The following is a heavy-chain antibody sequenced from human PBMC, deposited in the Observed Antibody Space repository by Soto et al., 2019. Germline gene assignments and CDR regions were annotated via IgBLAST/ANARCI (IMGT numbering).Heavy chain of an antibody. CDR2: ISYDGSNK. CDR1: GFTFSSYA. V-gene: IGHV3-30-3*01. CDR3: ARPLAVAGLFPNDYYYGMDV. D-gene: IGHD6-19*01. Sequence: GGSLRLSCAASGFTFSSYAMHWVRQAPGKGLEWVAVISYDGSNKYYADSVKGRFTISRDNSKNTLYLQMNSLRAEDTAVYYCARPLAVAGLFPNDYYYGMDVWGQGTTVTVSS. J-gene: IGHJ6*02.